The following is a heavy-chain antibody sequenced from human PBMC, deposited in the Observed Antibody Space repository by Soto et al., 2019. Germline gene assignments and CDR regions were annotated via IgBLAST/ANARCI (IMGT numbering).Heavy chain of an antibody. D-gene: IGHD5-12*01. J-gene: IGHJ4*02. CDR1: GCPLRSYA. CDR3: ASPSGYDSNYFDY. Sequence: GASVKVSCTVSGCPLRSYARSWLRHAPEQGLEWMGAISPIFGTANYAQKFQGRGTITADKSTSTAYRELSSLRSEDTAVYYSASPSGYDSNYFDYWGQGTLVTVSS. CDR2: ISPIFGTA. V-gene: IGHV1-69*06.